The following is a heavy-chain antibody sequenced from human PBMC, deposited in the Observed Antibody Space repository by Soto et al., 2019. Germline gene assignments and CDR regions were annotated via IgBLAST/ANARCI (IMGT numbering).Heavy chain of an antibody. CDR3: ASWARLWFARRDY. J-gene: IGHJ4*02. CDR2: IYYSGST. V-gene: IGHV4-39*01. Sequence: PSETLSLTCTVSGGSISSSSYYWGWIRQPPGKGLEWIGSIYYSGSTYYNPSLKSRVTISVDTSKNQFSLKLSSVTAADTAVYYCASWARLWFARRDYWGQGTLVTIS. CDR1: GGSISSSSYY. D-gene: IGHD5-18*01.